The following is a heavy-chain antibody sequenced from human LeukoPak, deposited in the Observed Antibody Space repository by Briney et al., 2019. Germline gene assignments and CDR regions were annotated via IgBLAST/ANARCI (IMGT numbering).Heavy chain of an antibody. V-gene: IGHV4-61*02. CDR1: GYSISSGSYY. CDR3: AREILNYYGSGSYLLD. J-gene: IGHJ4*02. D-gene: IGHD3-10*01. Sequence: SETLSLTCTVSGYSISSGSYYWSWIRQPAGKGLEWIGRIYTSGSTNYNPSLKSRVTISVDTSKNQFSLKLSSVTAADTAVYYCAREILNYYGSGSYLLDWGQGTLVTVSS. CDR2: IYTSGST.